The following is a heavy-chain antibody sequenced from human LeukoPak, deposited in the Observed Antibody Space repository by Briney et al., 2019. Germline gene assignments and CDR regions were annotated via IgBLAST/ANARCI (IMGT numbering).Heavy chain of an antibody. Sequence: SVKVSCKASGGTFSSYTISWVRQAPGQGLEWMGRIIPIFGTANYAQKFQGRVTITTDESTSTAYMELSSLRSEDTAVYYCARSSLFGVVTGYFDYWGQGTLVTVSS. CDR3: ARSSLFGVVTGYFDY. V-gene: IGHV1-69*05. CDR1: GGTFSSYT. J-gene: IGHJ4*02. CDR2: IIPIFGTA. D-gene: IGHD3-3*01.